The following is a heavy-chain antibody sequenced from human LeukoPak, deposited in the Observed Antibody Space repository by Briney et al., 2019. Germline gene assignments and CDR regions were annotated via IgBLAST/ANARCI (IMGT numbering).Heavy chain of an antibody. CDR2: INHSGST. CDR3: ARGRRASSSWYGLVWFDP. V-gene: IGHV4-34*01. J-gene: IGHJ5*02. D-gene: IGHD6-13*01. CDR1: GGSFSGYY. Sequence: SETLSLTCAVYGGSFSGYYWSWIRQPPGKGLEWIGEINHSGSTNYNPSLKSRVTTSVDTSKNQFSLKLSSVTAADTAVYYCARGRRASSSWYGLVWFDPWGQGTLVTVSS.